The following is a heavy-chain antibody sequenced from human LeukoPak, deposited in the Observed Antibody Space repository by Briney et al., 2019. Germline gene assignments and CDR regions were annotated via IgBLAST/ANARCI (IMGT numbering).Heavy chain of an antibody. CDR1: GGSISSYY. CDR2: IYTSGST. V-gene: IGHV4-4*07. D-gene: IGHD1-26*01. Sequence: SETLSLTCTVSGGSISSYYWSWIRQPARKGLEWIGRIYTSGSTNYNPSLKSRVAMSVDTSKNQFSLKLSSVTAADTAVYYCARGRGAPASSWFDPWGQGTLVTVSS. J-gene: IGHJ5*02. CDR3: ARGRGAPASSWFDP.